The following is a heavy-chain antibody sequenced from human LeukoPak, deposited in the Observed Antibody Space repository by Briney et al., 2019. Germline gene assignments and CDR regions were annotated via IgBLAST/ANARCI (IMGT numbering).Heavy chain of an antibody. CDR2: ISGDGGST. D-gene: IGHD6-19*01. V-gene: IGHV3-43*02. CDR3: AKAPQVEQWLGELAPDY. Sequence: GGSLRLSSAASGFTFDDYAMHWVRQAPGKGLEWVSLISGDGGSTYYADSVKGRFTISRDNSKNSLYLQMNSLRTEDTALYYCAKAPQVEQWLGELAPDYWGPGTLVTVSS. CDR1: GFTFDDYA. J-gene: IGHJ4*02.